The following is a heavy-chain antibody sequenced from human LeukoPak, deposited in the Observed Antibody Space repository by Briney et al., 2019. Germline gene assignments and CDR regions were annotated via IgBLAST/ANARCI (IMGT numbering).Heavy chain of an antibody. CDR2: IYYSGST. J-gene: IGHJ4*02. CDR3: AREGGSYYFDY. Sequence: SETLSLTCTVSGGSISSYYWSWLRQPPGKGLEWIGYIYYSGSTNYNPSLKSRVTISVDTSKNQFSPKLSSVTAADTAVYYCAREGGSYYFDYWGQGTPVTVSS. CDR1: GGSISSYY. D-gene: IGHD3-10*01. V-gene: IGHV4-59*01.